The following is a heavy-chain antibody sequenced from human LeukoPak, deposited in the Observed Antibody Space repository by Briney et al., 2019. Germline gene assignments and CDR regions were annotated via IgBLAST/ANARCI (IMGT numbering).Heavy chain of an antibody. J-gene: IGHJ6*02. V-gene: IGHV3-66*02. CDR2: IYSGGST. CDR3: ARDPPLDYGDYYYYYGMDV. Sequence: GGSLRLSCAASGFTVSSNYMSWVRRAPGKGLEWVSVIYSGGSTYYADSVKGRFTISRDNSKNTLYLQMNSLRAEDTAVYYCARDPPLDYGDYYYYYGMDVWGQGTMVTVSS. D-gene: IGHD4-17*01. CDR1: GFTVSSNY.